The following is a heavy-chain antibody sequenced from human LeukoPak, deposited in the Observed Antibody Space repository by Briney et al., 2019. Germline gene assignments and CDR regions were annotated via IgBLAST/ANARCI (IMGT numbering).Heavy chain of an antibody. J-gene: IGHJ4*02. D-gene: IGHD3-22*01. CDR2: ISSSSSTI. CDR3: ARDPYPHFDYYYDSSGFAEALDD. V-gene: IGHV3-48*02. CDR1: GFTFSSYS. Sequence: GGSLRLSCAASGFTFSSYSMNWVRQAPGKGLEWVSYISSSSSTIYYADSVKGRFNISRDNAKNSVYMQMNSLRDEETEVYYSARDPYPHFDYYYDSSGFAEALDDWGQGTLVTVSS.